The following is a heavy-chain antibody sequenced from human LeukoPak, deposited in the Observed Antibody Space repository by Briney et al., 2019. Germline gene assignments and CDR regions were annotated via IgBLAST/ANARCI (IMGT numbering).Heavy chain of an antibody. CDR1: GFTFSSYW. D-gene: IGHD2-21*01. Sequence: GGSLRLSCAASGFTFSSYWMHWVRQAPGKGLEWVSSISSSSSYIYYADSVKGRFTISRDNAKNSLYLQMNSLRAEDTAVYYCARSLSLWVDYWGQGTLVTVSS. V-gene: IGHV3-21*01. CDR2: ISSSSSYI. CDR3: ARSLSLWVDY. J-gene: IGHJ4*02.